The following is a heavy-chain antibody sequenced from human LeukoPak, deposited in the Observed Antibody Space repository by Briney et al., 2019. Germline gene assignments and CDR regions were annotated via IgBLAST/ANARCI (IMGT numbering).Heavy chain of an antibody. V-gene: IGHV4-59*01. D-gene: IGHD6-19*01. CDR3: ARDRYAGYSSAWGYYGMDV. CDR1: GGSISSYY. J-gene: IGHJ6*02. Sequence: SETLSLTCTVSGGSISSYYWSWIRQPPGKGLEWIGYIYYSGSTNYNPSLKSRVTISVDTSKNQFSLKLSSVTAADTAVYYCARDRYAGYSSAWGYYGMDVWGQGTTVTVSS. CDR2: IYYSGST.